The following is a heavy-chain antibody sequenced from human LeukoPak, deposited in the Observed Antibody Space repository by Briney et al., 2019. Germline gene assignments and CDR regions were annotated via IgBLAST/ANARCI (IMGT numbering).Heavy chain of an antibody. CDR3: TGYNWFDP. CDR1: GFTFSTYS. Sequence: GGSLRLSCAASGFTFSTYSMNWVRQAPGKGPEWVSSISSSSSYTYYADPVKGRFTISRDNAKNTLYLQTNSLRAEDTAVYYCTGYNWFDPWGQGTLVSVSS. J-gene: IGHJ5*02. D-gene: IGHD6-13*01. V-gene: IGHV3-21*01. CDR2: ISSSSSYT.